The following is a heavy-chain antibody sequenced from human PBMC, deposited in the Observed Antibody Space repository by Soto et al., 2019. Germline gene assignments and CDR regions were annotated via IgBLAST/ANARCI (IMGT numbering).Heavy chain of an antibody. CDR3: ARDRIAVAGNPEYFQH. Sequence: GGSLRLSCAASGFTVSINYMSWVRQAPGKGLEWVSVIYSGGSTYYADSVKGRFTISRDNSKNTLYLQMNSLRAEDTAVYYCARDRIAVAGNPEYFQHWGQGTLVTVSS. CDR1: GFTVSINY. CDR2: IYSGGST. V-gene: IGHV3-66*01. J-gene: IGHJ1*01. D-gene: IGHD6-19*01.